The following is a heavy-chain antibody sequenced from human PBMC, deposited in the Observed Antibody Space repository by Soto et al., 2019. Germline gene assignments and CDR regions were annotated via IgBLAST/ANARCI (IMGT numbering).Heavy chain of an antibody. CDR2: VSGYNGNT. Sequence: QVQLVQSGAEVKKPGASVKVSCKASGYTFNSYGISWVRQAPGQGLEWMGWVSGYNGNTNYAQKLQGRVTMTTDTSTSTAYMELRSLRSDDTAVYYCARLNVYSGSCRGWLDPWGQGTLVTVSS. J-gene: IGHJ5*02. D-gene: IGHD1-26*01. CDR3: ARLNVYSGSCRGWLDP. CDR1: GYTFNSYG. V-gene: IGHV1-18*01.